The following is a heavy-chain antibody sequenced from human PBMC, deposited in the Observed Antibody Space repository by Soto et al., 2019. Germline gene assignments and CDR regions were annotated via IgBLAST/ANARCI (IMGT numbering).Heavy chain of an antibody. V-gene: IGHV4-31*03. Sequence: SETLSLTCTVSGGSISGGVYYWMVIRQHPGKVLEWIGYIYYSGITYYNPSLKSRVTISVDTSKNQFSLKLSSVTAADTAVYYCARDRHTRYWSGGSCYSYNWFNPWGQGTLVTVSS. CDR1: GGSISGGVYY. D-gene: IGHD2-15*01. CDR3: ARDRHTRYWSGGSCYSYNWFNP. J-gene: IGHJ5*02. CDR2: IYYSGIT.